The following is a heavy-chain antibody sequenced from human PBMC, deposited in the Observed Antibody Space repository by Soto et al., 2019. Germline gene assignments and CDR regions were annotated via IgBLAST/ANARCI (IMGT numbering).Heavy chain of an antibody. Sequence: SVTMCVTCAVAGGSISSSNWWSWIHKPPGKGLEWIGEIYHSGSTNYNPSLKSRVTISVDKSKNQFSLKLSSVTAADTAVYYCARVSGSYYYGMDVWGQGTTVTVSS. J-gene: IGHJ6*02. CDR1: GGSISSSNW. D-gene: IGHD1-26*01. CDR3: ARVSGSYYYGMDV. V-gene: IGHV4-4*02. CDR2: IYHSGST.